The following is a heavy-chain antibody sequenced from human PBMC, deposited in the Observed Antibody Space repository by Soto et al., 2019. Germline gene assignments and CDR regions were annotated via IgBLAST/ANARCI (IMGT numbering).Heavy chain of an antibody. CDR2: IVVGSGNT. CDR3: AAGPEPFDY. CDR1: GFTFTRSA. Sequence: GASVKVSCKASGFTFTRSAVQWVRQARGQRLEWIGWIVVGSGNTNYAQKFQERVTITRDMSTSTAYMELSSLRSEDTAVYYCAAGPEPFDYWGQGTLVTVAS. V-gene: IGHV1-58*01. J-gene: IGHJ4*02.